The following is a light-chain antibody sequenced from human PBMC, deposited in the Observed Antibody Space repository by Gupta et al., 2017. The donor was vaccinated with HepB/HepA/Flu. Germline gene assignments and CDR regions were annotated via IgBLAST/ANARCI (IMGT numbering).Light chain of an antibody. CDR3: EAWDSSLSAWV. Sequence: QSVLTQPLSVFAAPGQKVTISCSGSSSNSGNNYVSWYQQLPGTAPKFLIYENNKRPSGIPDRFSGSKSGTSATLGIIGLQTGDEADYYCEAWDSSLSAWVFGGGTRLTVL. J-gene: IGLJ3*02. CDR2: ENN. V-gene: IGLV1-51*02. CDR1: SSNSGNNY.